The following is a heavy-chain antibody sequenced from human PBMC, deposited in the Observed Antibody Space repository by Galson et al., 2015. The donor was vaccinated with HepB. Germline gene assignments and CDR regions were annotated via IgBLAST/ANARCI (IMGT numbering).Heavy chain of an antibody. J-gene: IGHJ4*02. Sequence: SLRLSCAASGFTFSSYAMHWVRQAPGKGLEYVSAISSNGGSTYYADSVKGRFTISRDNSKNTLYLQMSSLRAEDTAVYYCVNDLGAGGQLDSLDYWGQGTLVTVSS. V-gene: IGHV3-64D*06. CDR3: VNDLGAGGQLDSLDY. CDR1: GFTFSSYA. CDR2: ISSNGGST. D-gene: IGHD6-13*01.